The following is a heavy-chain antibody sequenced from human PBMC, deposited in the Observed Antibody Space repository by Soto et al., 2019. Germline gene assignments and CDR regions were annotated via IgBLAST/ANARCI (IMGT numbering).Heavy chain of an antibody. Sequence: QMQLVQSGPEVKKPGTSVKVSCKASGFTFTSSAMQWVRQARGQRLEWIGWIVVGSGNTNYAQKFQERVTITRDMXTXXANKELSSLRSEDTAVYYCAAVEIYDSSGNYYFDYWGQGTLVTVSS. D-gene: IGHD3-22*01. V-gene: IGHV1-58*02. CDR2: IVVGSGNT. J-gene: IGHJ4*02. CDR1: GFTFTSSA. CDR3: AAVEIYDSSGNYYFDY.